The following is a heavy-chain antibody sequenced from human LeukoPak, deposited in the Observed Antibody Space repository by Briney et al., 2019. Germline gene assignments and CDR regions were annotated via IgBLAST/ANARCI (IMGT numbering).Heavy chain of an antibody. J-gene: IGHJ5*02. V-gene: IGHV3-74*01. D-gene: IGHD1/OR15-1a*01. CDR1: GFTFSSYW. CDR2: INSDGSST. CDR3: ARDKQNSNWFDP. Sequence: GGSLRLSCAASGFTFSSYWMHWVRQAPGKGLVWVSRINSDGSSTSYADSVKGRFTIPRDNAKNTLYLQMNSLRAEDMAVYYCARDKQNSNWFDPWGQGTLVTVSS.